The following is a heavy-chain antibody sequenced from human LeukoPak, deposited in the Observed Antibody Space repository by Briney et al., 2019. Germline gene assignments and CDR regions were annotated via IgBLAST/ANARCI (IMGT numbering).Heavy chain of an antibody. CDR2: INHSGST. J-gene: IGHJ5*02. V-gene: IGHV4-34*01. Sequence: SETLSLTCAVYGGSFSGYYWSWIRQPPGKGLEWIGEINHSGSTNYNPSLKSRVTISVDTSKNQFSLKLSSVTAADTAVYYCARGSPSIPHYYGSGSYYKFGSPAGWFDPWGQGTLVTVSS. CDR3: ARGSPSIPHYYGSGSYYKFGSPAGWFDP. CDR1: GGSFSGYY. D-gene: IGHD3-10*01.